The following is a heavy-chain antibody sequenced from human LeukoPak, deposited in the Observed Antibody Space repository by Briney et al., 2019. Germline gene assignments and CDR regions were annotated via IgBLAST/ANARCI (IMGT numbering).Heavy chain of an antibody. D-gene: IGHD3-10*01. Sequence: GGSLRLSCAASGFTFSSYEMNWVRQAPGKGLEWISYISSSGSTIYYADSVKGRFTISRDNAKNSLYLQMNSQRAEDTAVYYCARDPGSITMVRGALALDMDVWGKGTTVTVSS. CDR3: ARDPGSITMVRGALALDMDV. CDR1: GFTFSSYE. J-gene: IGHJ6*03. V-gene: IGHV3-48*03. CDR2: ISSSGSTI.